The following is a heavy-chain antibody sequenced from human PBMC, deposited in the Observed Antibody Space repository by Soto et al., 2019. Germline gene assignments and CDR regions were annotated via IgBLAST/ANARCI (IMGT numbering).Heavy chain of an antibody. CDR2: IYYSGST. D-gene: IGHD3-16*01. CDR3: ARDGAGGSFFDY. V-gene: IGHV4-59*01. J-gene: IGHJ4*02. CDR1: GGSISSYY. Sequence: QVQLQESGPGLVKPSETLSLTCTVSGGSISSYYWSWIRQPPGKGLEWIGSIYYSGSTSYNPSLKSRVTISVDTSKNQFSLKLSSVTAADTAVYYCARDGAGGSFFDYWGQGTLVTVSS.